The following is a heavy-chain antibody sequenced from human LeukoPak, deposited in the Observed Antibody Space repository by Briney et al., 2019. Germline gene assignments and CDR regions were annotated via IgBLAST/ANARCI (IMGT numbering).Heavy chain of an antibody. CDR2: INPNRGGT. D-gene: IGHD2-15*01. CDR1: GYTFTNYY. J-gene: IGHJ5*02. V-gene: IGHV1-2*02. Sequence: ASVSVSCKASGYTFTNYYVHWVRQAPGQGLEWMGWINPNRGGTSYAQKFQGRVTMTRDTSISTVYMELSRLRSDDTAVYYCARDGGWYPMIYWFDPWGQGTLVTVSS. CDR3: ARDGGWYPMIYWFDP.